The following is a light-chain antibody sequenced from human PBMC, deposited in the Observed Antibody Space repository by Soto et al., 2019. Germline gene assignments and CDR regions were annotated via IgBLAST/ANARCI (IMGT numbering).Light chain of an antibody. CDR2: EGS. CDR3: CSYAGSSTYVL. J-gene: IGLJ2*01. CDR1: SSDVGGSYNL. Sequence: QSALTQPASVSGSPGQSITISCTGTSSDVGGSYNLVSWYQQHPGKAPKLMIYEGSKRPSGVSNRFSGSKSGNTASLTISGLQAEDEADYHCCSYAGSSTYVLFGGGTQLTVL. V-gene: IGLV2-23*01.